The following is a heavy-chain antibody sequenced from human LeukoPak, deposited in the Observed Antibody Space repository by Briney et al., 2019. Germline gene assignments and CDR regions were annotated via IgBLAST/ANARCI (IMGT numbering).Heavy chain of an antibody. CDR3: AREFLSGSGSYIPGGSFDY. CDR1: GYTFTSYY. CDR2: INPSGGST. D-gene: IGHD3-10*01. V-gene: IGHV1-46*01. Sequence: ASVKVSCKASGYTFTSYYMHWVRQAPGQGLEWMGIINPSGGSTSYAQKFQGRVTMTRDTSTSTVYMELSSLRSEDTAVYYCAREFLSGSGSYIPGGSFDYWGQGTLVTVSS. J-gene: IGHJ4*02.